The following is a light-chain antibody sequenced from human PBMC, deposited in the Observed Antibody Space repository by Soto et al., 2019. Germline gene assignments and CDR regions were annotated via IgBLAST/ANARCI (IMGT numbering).Light chain of an antibody. V-gene: IGKV1-9*01. CDR2: AAS. Sequence: IQVTQSASSLSASVVGIFTITCRASQGISSFLAWFQQKPGKAPKLLIYAASTLQSGVPSRFSGSGSGTDFTLTISSLQPEDFATYYCQQRSNWPITFGQGTRLEIK. J-gene: IGKJ5*01. CDR1: QGISSF. CDR3: QQRSNWPIT.